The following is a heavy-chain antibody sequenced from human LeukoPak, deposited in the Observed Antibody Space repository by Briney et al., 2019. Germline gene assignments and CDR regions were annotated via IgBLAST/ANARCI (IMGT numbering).Heavy chain of an antibody. CDR2: IWYDGSNK. CDR1: GFTFSSYG. CDR3: ARDLLHYYDSSGYYALDY. Sequence: PGGSLRLSCAASGFTFSSYGMHWVRQAPGKGLEWVAVIWYDGSNKYYADSVKGRFTISRDNSKNTLYLQMNSLRAEDTAVYYCARDLLHYYDSSGYYALDYWGQGTLVTVSS. D-gene: IGHD3-22*01. J-gene: IGHJ4*02. V-gene: IGHV3-33*01.